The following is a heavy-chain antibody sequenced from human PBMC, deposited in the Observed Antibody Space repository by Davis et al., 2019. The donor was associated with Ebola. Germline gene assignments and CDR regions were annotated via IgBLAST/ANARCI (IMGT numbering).Heavy chain of an antibody. D-gene: IGHD3/OR15-3a*01. J-gene: IGHJ6*04. CDR1: GFIVSDEY. CDR2: VSGSGVNT. CDR3: ARDMGYAYGFSGMDV. Sequence: GESLKISCAASGFIVSDEYMSWVRQAPGRGLEWVSAVSGSGVNTYHADSVKGRFTVSRDNSKNTLYLQMNSLRAEDTAVYYCARDMGYAYGFSGMDVWGKGTTVTVSS. V-gene: IGHV3-23*01.